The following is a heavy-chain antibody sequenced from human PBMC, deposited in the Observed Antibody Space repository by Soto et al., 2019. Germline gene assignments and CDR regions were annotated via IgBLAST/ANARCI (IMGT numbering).Heavy chain of an antibody. J-gene: IGHJ4*02. CDR2: ISAYSGNT. D-gene: IGHD6-13*01. CDR1: GYTFTTYG. Sequence: QVQLVQSGAEVKKPGASVKVSCKASGYTFTTYGISWVRQAPGQGLEWMGWISAYSGNTKFAQKLQGRVTMTTDTSTTTAYMELRSLTSDDTAVYYCARDFTKSSSWPYYFDYWGQGTLVTVSS. V-gene: IGHV1-18*01. CDR3: ARDFTKSSSWPYYFDY.